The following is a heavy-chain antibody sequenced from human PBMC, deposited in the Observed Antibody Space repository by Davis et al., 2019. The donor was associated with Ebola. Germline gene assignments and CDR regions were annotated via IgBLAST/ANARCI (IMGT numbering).Heavy chain of an antibody. V-gene: IGHV1-46*01. CDR3: ARAPRLYDSSGHQDY. D-gene: IGHD3-22*01. CDR1: GYTFTGYY. Sequence: AASVKVSCKASGYTFTGYYMHWVRQAPGQGLEWIGIINPSGGSTSYAQKFQGRVTMTRDTSTSTVYMELSSLRSEDTAVYYCARAPRLYDSSGHQDYWGQGTLVTVSS. CDR2: INPSGGST. J-gene: IGHJ4*02.